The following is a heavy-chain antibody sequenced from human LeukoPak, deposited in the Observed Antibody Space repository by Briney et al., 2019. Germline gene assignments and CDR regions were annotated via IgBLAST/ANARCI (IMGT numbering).Heavy chain of an antibody. J-gene: IGHJ4*02. CDR1: GCSFTSYW. Sequence: PGESLKISCKGSGCSFTSYWISWVRQMPGKGLEWMGRIDPSDSYTNYSPSFQGHVTISADKSISTAYLQWSSLKASDTAMYYCARSYCGGDCPTDYWGQGTLVTVSS. V-gene: IGHV5-10-1*01. D-gene: IGHD2-21*02. CDR3: ARSYCGGDCPTDY. CDR2: IDPSDSYT.